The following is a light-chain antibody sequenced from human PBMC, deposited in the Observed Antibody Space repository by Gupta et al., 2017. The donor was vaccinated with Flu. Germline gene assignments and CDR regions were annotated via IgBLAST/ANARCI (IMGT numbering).Light chain of an antibody. CDR3: CSYDGSYNYVV. CDR1: SSDVVGYNY. J-gene: IGLJ2*01. CDR2: DVS. Sequence: VTISCTGTSSDVVGYNYVSWYQQHPGRAPKFMIYDVSKRPSGVPDRFSGSKSGNTASLTITGLQAEDDADYYCCSYDGSYNYVVFGGGTKLTVL. V-gene: IGLV2-11*01.